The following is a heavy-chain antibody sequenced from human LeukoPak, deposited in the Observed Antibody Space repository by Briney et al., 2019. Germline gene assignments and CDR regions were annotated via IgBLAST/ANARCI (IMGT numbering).Heavy chain of an antibody. CDR1: GGSFSGYY. V-gene: IGHV4-34*01. CDR2: INHSGST. D-gene: IGHD4-17*01. CDR3: ARTTTVTTSAFDT. J-gene: IGHJ3*02. Sequence: SETLSLTCAVYGGSFSGYYWIWIRQPPGKGLEWIGEINHSGSTNYNPSLKSRVTISVDTSKNQFSLKLSSVTAADTPVYYCARTTTVTTSAFDTWGQGTMVTVSS.